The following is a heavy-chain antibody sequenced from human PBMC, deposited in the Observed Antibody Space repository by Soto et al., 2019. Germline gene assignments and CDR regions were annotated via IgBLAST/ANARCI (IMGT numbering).Heavy chain of an antibody. Sequence: QVQLVQSGAEVKKPGASVKVSCKASGYTFTSYDINWVRQATGQGLEWMGWMNPNSGNTGYAQKFQGRVTMTRNTSISTAYMELSSLRSEDTAVYYCARAFGARLWFGEFHRGLDWFDPWGQGTLVIVSS. CDR2: MNPNSGNT. J-gene: IGHJ5*02. CDR3: ARAFGARLWFGEFHRGLDWFDP. CDR1: GYTFTSYD. V-gene: IGHV1-8*01. D-gene: IGHD3-10*01.